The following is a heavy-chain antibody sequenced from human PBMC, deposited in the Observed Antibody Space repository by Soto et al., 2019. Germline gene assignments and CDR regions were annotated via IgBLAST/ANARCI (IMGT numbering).Heavy chain of an antibody. D-gene: IGHD2-21*01. CDR3: AKDGGEQRHNWFDS. V-gene: IGHV3-23*01. J-gene: IGHJ5*01. CDR1: GFIFDSYA. Sequence: EVQLLESGGGLVQPGGSLRLSCAASGFIFDSYAMNWVRQAPGKGLEWVSDISGSGNDKYYADSVKGRFTISRDNSKNTLYLPMNSLRAEDTAVYYCAKDGGEQRHNWFDSWGQGILVTVSS. CDR2: ISGSGNDK.